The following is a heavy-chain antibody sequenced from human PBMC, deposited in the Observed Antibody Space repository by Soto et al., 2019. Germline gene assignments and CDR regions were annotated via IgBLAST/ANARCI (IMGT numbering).Heavy chain of an antibody. Sequence: QVQLVQSGAEVKKPGASVKVSCKASGYTFTSYAMHWVRQATGQRLEWMGWINAGNGNTKYSQKFQGRVTITRDTSESTAYMELSSLRSEDTAVYYCASSYSNYALIDYYYYGIDVWGQGTTVTVSS. V-gene: IGHV1-3*01. CDR1: GYTFTSYA. D-gene: IGHD4-4*01. CDR2: INAGNGNT. J-gene: IGHJ6*02. CDR3: ASSYSNYALIDYYYYGIDV.